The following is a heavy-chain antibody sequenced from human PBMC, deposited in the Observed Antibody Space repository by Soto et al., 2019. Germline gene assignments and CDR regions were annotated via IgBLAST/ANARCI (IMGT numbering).Heavy chain of an antibody. V-gene: IGHV3-7*01. CDR1: GFTFSSYW. J-gene: IGHJ4*02. D-gene: IGHD2-21*02. CDR3: ARDPASDMTLDF. Sequence: EVQLVESGGDLVQPGGSLRLSCEVSGFTFSSYWMSWVRQAPGKGLEWVANIKPDGSEKNYVGSVRGRFTISRDNVKNSLYLQMNSLRAEDTAAYYCARDPASDMTLDFWGQGTLVTVSS. CDR2: IKPDGSEK.